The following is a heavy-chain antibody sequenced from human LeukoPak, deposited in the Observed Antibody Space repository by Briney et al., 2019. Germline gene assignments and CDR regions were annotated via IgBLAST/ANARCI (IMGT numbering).Heavy chain of an antibody. CDR3: ARSGRSLAVDFDY. CDR1: GYSFTSYW. Sequence: GESLKISRKGSGYSFTSYWIGWVRQMPGKGLECMGIIYPGDPDTRYSPSFQGQVTISADKSISTAYLQWSSLKASDTAMYYCARSGRSLAVDFDYWGQGTLVTVSS. CDR2: IYPGDPDT. V-gene: IGHV5-51*01. J-gene: IGHJ4*02. D-gene: IGHD6-19*01.